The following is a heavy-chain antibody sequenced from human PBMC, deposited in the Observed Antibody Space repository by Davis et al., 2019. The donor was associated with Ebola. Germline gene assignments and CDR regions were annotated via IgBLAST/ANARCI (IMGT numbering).Heavy chain of an antibody. CDR1: GYTFTRYD. CDR2: ISTYSGNT. CDR3: ARLYSSAWYYWFDP. D-gene: IGHD6-19*01. Sequence: AASVTVSCKASGYTFTRYDITWVRQAPGQGLEWMGCISTYSGNTKYAQKFQGRVTMTTDTSTSTAYMELRSLRSDNTAVYFCARLYSSAWYYWFDPWGQGTLVTVSS. V-gene: IGHV1-18*04. J-gene: IGHJ5*02.